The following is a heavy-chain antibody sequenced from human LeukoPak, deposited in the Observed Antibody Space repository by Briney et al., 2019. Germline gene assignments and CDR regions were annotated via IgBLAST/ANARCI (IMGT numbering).Heavy chain of an antibody. J-gene: IGHJ6*02. CDR1: GYTFTSYY. CDR3: ASQQGDYYDSSGYYWGHYYGMDV. CDR2: INPSGGST. D-gene: IGHD3-22*01. Sequence: ASVKVSCKASGYTFTSYYMHWVRQAPGQGLEWMGIINPSGGSTSYAQKFQGRVTITADESTSTAYMELSSLRSEDTAVYYCASQQGDYYDSSGYYWGHYYGMDVWGQGTTVTVSS. V-gene: IGHV1-46*01.